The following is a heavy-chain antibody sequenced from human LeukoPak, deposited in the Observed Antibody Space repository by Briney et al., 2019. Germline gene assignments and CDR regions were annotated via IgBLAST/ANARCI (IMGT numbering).Heavy chain of an antibody. V-gene: IGHV1-46*01. J-gene: IGHJ4*02. CDR1: GGTFSSYA. CDR3: ARGKSGCSDY. Sequence: ASVKVSCKASGGTFSSYAISWVRQAPGQGLEWMGVINPTDGVPAYAQKFQGRVTMTRDTSTSTGYMELSSLRSDDTATYFCARGKSGCSDYWGQGTLIIVSS. CDR2: INPTDGVP. D-gene: IGHD6-19*01.